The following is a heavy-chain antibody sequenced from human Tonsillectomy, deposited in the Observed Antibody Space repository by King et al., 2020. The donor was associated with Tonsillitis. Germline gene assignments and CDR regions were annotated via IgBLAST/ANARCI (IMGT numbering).Heavy chain of an antibody. CDR2: IYYSGTS. V-gene: IGHV4-39*01. D-gene: IGHD1-26*01. CDR3: ARSVSGSFDY. Sequence: QLQESGPGVVKPSETLSLTCTVSGGSISSSDQYWAWIRQPPGKGLEWIGYIYYSGTSFYNPSLKNRITISGGTSENRFSLKLSSVTAADTAVYFCARSVSGSFDYWGQGALVTVSS. J-gene: IGHJ4*02. CDR1: GGSISSSDQY.